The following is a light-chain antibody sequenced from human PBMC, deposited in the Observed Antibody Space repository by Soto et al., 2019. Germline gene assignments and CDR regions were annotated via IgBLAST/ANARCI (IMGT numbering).Light chain of an antibody. Sequence: SYELTQPPSVSVAPGQTARITWGGTTMGSKSVTWYRQKPGQAPVLVVYDDSDRPSGIPERFSGSNSGNTATLPISRVEAGDEADYYCQVWDSSSDHLYVFGTGTKVTVL. V-gene: IGLV3-21*02. CDR3: QVWDSSSDHLYV. J-gene: IGLJ1*01. CDR1: TMGSKS. CDR2: DDS.